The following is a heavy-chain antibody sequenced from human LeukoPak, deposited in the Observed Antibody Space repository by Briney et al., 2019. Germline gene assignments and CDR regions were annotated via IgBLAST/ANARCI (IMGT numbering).Heavy chain of an antibody. D-gene: IGHD2-2*02. CDR2: IIPILGIA. V-gene: IGHV1-69*02. Sequence: SVKDSCKASVGTFSSYTISWVRQAPGQGVEWVGRIIPILGIANYAQKFQGRVTITADKSTSTAYMELSSLRSEDTAVYYCARPAVVVPAAIQRGYYYGMDVWGQGTTVTVSS. J-gene: IGHJ6*02. CDR3: ARPAVVVPAAIQRGYYYGMDV. CDR1: VGTFSSYT.